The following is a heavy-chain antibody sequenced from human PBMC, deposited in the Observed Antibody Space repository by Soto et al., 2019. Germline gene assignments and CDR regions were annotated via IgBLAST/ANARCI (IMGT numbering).Heavy chain of an antibody. V-gene: IGHV3-23*01. CDR1: GFTFSSYA. Sequence: PGGSLRLSCAASGFTFSSYAMSWVRQAPGKGLEWVSAISGSGGSTYYADSVKGRFTISRDNSKSTLYLQMNSLRAEDTAVYYCASGNWNDLDYFDYWGQGTLVTVSS. J-gene: IGHJ4*02. CDR2: ISGSGGST. CDR3: ASGNWNDLDYFDY. D-gene: IGHD1-1*01.